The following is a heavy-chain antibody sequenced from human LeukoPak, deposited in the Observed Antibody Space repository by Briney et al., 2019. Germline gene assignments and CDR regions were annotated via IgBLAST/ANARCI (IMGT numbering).Heavy chain of an antibody. CDR1: GFTFASKP. D-gene: IGHD3-16*01. J-gene: IGHJ4*02. Sequence: PGGSLRLSCKASGFTFASKPRSWFRQAPGKGLKWVGFIRSKPHGGTTEYAASLIDRFTISRDDSKSIAYLQMNGLRTGDTAVYYCVRGGDSVDYWGQGTLVIVSS. CDR3: VRGGDSVDY. CDR2: IRSKPHGGTT. V-gene: IGHV3-49*02.